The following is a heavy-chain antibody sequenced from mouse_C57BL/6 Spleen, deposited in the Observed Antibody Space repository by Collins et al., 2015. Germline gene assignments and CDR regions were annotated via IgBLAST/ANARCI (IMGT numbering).Heavy chain of an antibody. J-gene: IGHJ3*01. V-gene: IGHV7-3*02. D-gene: IGHD1-2*01. CDR1: GFTFTDYY. CDR2: IRNKANGYTT. CDR3: ARAHHYYGSAWFAY. Sequence: EVKLVESGGGLVQPGGSLRLSCATSGFTFTDYYMSWVRQPPGKALEWLGFIRNKANGYTTEYSASVKGRFTISRDNSQSILYLQMNTLRAEDSATYYCARAHHYYGSAWFAYWGQGTLVTVSA.